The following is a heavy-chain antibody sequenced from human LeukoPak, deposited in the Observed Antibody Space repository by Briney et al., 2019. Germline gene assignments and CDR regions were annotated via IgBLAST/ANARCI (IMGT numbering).Heavy chain of an antibody. Sequence: GGSLRLSCSASGFTFSSYAMHWVRQAPGKGLEYVASIRSKGGSTHYAHSVKGRFTISRDNSMNTLYLQMSSLRAEDTAVYYCVKGYCSGISCFGDYWGQGPLVTFSS. J-gene: IGHJ4*02. V-gene: IGHV3-64D*09. CDR2: IRSKGGST. D-gene: IGHD2-2*01. CDR1: GFTFSSYA. CDR3: VKGYCSGISCFGDY.